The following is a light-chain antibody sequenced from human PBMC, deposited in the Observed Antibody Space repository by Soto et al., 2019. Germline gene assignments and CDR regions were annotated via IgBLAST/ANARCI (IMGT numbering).Light chain of an antibody. V-gene: IGLV2-8*01. CDR1: SSDVGAHNF. CDR2: EVS. J-gene: IGLJ1*01. CDR3: SSYAGSNNYV. Sequence: QSALTQPPSASGSPGQSVTISCTGTSSDVGAHNFVSWHQQHPGKAPQLMVYEVSKRPSGVPDRFSGSKSGNTASLTVSGPQAEDEAAYYCSSYAGSNNYVFGTGTKVTVL.